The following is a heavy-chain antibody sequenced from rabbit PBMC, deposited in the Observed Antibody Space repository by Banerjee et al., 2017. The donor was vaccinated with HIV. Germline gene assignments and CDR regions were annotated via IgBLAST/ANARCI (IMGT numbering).Heavy chain of an antibody. Sequence: QEQLEESGGDLVKPEGSLTLTCTASGFSFSNKYVMCWVRQAPGKGLEWIACISAGSSGTTYYASWAKGRFTISKTSSTTVTLQMTSLTAADTATYFCARDLAGVIGWNFGLWGPGTLVTVS. CDR2: ISAGSSGTT. J-gene: IGHJ4*01. D-gene: IGHD4-1*01. CDR3: ARDLAGVIGWNFGL. CDR1: GFSFSNKYV. V-gene: IGHV1S45*01.